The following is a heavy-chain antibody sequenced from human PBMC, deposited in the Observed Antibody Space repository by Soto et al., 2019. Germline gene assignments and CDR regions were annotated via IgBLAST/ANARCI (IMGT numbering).Heavy chain of an antibody. V-gene: IGHV4-34*01. J-gene: IGHJ4*02. CDR1: GRSFSGDY. Sequence: PSETLSLICGGYGRSFSGDYWTWILQPAGAGLEWIGEINHSGSTNYNPSLKSRVTISVDTSKNQFSLKLTSVTAADTAVYYCARDKITGLFDYWGQGTLVTVSS. CDR2: INHSGST. CDR3: ARDKITGLFDY. D-gene: IGHD2-8*02.